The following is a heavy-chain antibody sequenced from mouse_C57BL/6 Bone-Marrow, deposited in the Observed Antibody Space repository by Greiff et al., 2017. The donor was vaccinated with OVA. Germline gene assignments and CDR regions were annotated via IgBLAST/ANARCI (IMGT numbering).Heavy chain of an antibody. D-gene: IGHD1-1*01. J-gene: IGHJ1*03. V-gene: IGHV1-15*01. Sequence: QVQLQQSGAELVRPGASVTLSCKASGYTFTDYEMHWVKQTPVHGLEWIGAIDPETGGTAYNQKFKGKAILTADKSSSTAYLELRSLTSEDSAVYYCTGSYYCGSSYRYLDVWGKGTTVTVSS. CDR2: IDPETGGT. CDR3: TGSYYCGSSYRYLDV. CDR1: GYTFTDYE.